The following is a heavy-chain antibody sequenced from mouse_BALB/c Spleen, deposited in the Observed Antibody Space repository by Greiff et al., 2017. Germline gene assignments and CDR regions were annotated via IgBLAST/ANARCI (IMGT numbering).Heavy chain of an antibody. CDR1: GFNIKDTY. CDR2: IDPANGNT. J-gene: IGHJ3*01. CDR3: ASRHYRYDRAWCAY. V-gene: IGHV14-3*02. Sequence: EVQLQQSGAELVKPGASVKLSCTASGFNIKDTYMHWVKQRPEQGLEWIGRIDPANGNTKYDPKFQGKATITADTSSNTAYLQLSSLTSEDTAVYYCASRHYRYDRAWCAYWGQGTLVTVSA. D-gene: IGHD2-12*01.